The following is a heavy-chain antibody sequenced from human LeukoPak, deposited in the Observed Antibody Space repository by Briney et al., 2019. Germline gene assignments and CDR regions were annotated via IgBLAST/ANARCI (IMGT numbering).Heavy chain of an antibody. J-gene: IGHJ6*02. CDR1: GGSISSSSYY. V-gene: IGHV4-39*07. D-gene: IGHD3-3*01. Sequence: SETLSLTCTVSGGSISSSSYYWGWIRQPPGKGLEWIGSIYYSGSTYYNPSLKSRVTISVDTSKNQFSLKLSSVTAADTAVYYCARAQYYDFWSGPMREYYGMDVWGQGTTVTVSS. CDR2: IYYSGST. CDR3: ARAQYYDFWSGPMREYYGMDV.